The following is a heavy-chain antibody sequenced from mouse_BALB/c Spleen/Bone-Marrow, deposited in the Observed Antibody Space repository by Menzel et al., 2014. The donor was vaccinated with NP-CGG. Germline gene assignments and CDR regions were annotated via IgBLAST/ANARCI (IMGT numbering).Heavy chain of an antibody. CDR2: INPSNGRI. D-gene: IGHD1-1*01. Sequence: VKLMESGAELVKPGASVKLSCEASGYTFTSYWMQWVKQRPGQGLEWIGEINPSNGRINYNEKFKSKATLTVDKSSSTAYMQLSSLTSEDSAVYYCARKYYGSSYVWYFDVWGAGTTVTVSS. V-gene: IGHV1S81*02. CDR3: ARKYYGSSYVWYFDV. CDR1: GYTFTSYW. J-gene: IGHJ1*01.